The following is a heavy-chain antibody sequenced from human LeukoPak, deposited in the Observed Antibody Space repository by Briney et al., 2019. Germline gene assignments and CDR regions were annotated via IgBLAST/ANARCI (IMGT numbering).Heavy chain of an antibody. CDR2: IYYSGST. V-gene: IGHV4-39*01. CDR1: GGSISSSSYY. J-gene: IGHJ2*01. CDR3: ARHDPIYWYFDV. Sequence: PSETLSLTCTVSGGSISSSSYYWGWIRQPPGKGLEWIGSIYYSGSTYYNPSLKSRVTISVDTSKNQFSLKLSSVTAADTAVYYCARHDPIYWYFDVWGRGTLVTVSS.